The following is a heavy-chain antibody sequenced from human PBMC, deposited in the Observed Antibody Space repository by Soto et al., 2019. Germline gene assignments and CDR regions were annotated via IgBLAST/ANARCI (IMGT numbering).Heavy chain of an antibody. J-gene: IGHJ4*02. CDR2: INPSGAYT. V-gene: IGHV1-46*01. Sequence: ASVKVSCKASKYTFISYHIHWVRRAPGQGLEWLGIINPSGAYTSYAQKFQGRVTMTRDTSTSTVYMELSSLRFEDTAMYCCARDISLSMVRGVISHWGQGTLVTVSS. CDR3: ARDISLSMVRGVISH. D-gene: IGHD3-10*01. CDR1: KYTFISYH.